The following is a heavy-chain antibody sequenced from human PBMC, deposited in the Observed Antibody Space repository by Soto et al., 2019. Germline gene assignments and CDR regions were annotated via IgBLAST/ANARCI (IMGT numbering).Heavy chain of an antibody. CDR1: GYTFTSYG. J-gene: IGHJ6*01. CDR2: ISAYNGNT. D-gene: IGHD2-2*01. V-gene: IGHV1-18*01. CDR3: ARDSVVVPAAMLYYYDGMDV. Sequence: QVQLVQSGAEVKKPGASVKVSCKASGYTFTSYGISWVRQAPGQGLEWMGWISAYNGNTTYAQKLQGRVTMTTDTSTSTAYMELRSLRSDDTAVYYCARDSVVVPAAMLYYYDGMDVWGQGPTVTVSS.